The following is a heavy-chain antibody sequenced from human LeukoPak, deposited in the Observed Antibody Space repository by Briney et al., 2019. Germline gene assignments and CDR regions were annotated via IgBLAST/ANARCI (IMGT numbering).Heavy chain of an antibody. CDR1: GYTFTSYD. D-gene: IGHD3-10*01. CDR2: IIPIFGTA. J-gene: IGHJ5*02. V-gene: IGHV1-69*13. CDR3: ADRMVRGSYNWFDP. Sequence: SVKVSCKASGYTFTSYDISWVRQAPGQGLEWMGGIIPIFGTANYAQKFQGRVTITADESTSTAYMELSSLRSEDTAVYYCADRMVRGSYNWFDPWGQGTLVTVSS.